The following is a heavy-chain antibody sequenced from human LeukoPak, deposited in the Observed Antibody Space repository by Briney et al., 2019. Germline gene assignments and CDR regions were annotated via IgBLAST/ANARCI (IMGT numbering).Heavy chain of an antibody. CDR1: GFTFSSYS. CDR2: ISSSGSTI. Sequence: GGSLRLSCAASGFTFSSYSMNWVRQAPGKGLEWVSYISSSGSTIYYADSVKGRFTISRDNAKNSLYLQMNSLRAEDTAVYYCARDGYSSSWDYYYYCGMDVWGQGTTVTVSS. V-gene: IGHV3-48*04. CDR3: ARDGYSSSWDYYYYCGMDV. J-gene: IGHJ6*02. D-gene: IGHD6-13*01.